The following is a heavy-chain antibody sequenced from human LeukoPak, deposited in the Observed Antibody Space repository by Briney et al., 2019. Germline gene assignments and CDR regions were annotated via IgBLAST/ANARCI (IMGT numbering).Heavy chain of an antibody. CDR2: ISSRGSSI. V-gene: IGHV3-48*03. CDR3: ARDKALNS. CDR1: GFNFSTYE. Sequence: PGGSLRLSCAGSGFNFSTYEMNWVRQAPGKGLEWLSYISSRGSSIYYADSVKGRFTISRDNAKNSLYLQMNSLRAEDTAVYVCARDKALNSWGQGTLVTVSS. J-gene: IGHJ4*02.